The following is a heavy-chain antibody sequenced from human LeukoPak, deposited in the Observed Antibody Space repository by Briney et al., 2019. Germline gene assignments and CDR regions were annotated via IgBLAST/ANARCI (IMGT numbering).Heavy chain of an antibody. CDR3: ATLGQRYCSGGSCYTSGSSDY. V-gene: IGHV3-23*01. Sequence: GRSRRLSCAASGFTFNSDAMSWVRQAPGKGLEWVSAISGSGGSTYYADSVKGRFTISRDNSKNTLYLQMNSLRAEDTAVYYCATLGQRYCSGGSCYTSGSSDYWGQGTLVTVSS. J-gene: IGHJ4*02. CDR2: ISGSGGST. CDR1: GFTFNSDA. D-gene: IGHD2-15*01.